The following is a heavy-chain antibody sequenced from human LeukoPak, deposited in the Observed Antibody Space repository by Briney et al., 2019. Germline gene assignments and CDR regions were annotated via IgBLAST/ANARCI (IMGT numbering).Heavy chain of an antibody. J-gene: IGHJ4*02. D-gene: IGHD5-18*01. CDR3: TTGTWIQLWLADY. CDR1: GFTFTNAC. CDR2: TKSQTDGGTT. Sequence: PGGSLRLSCKGSGFTFTNACMSWVRLAPGKGLEWVGHTKSQTDGGTTDYAAPVKGRFTISRDDSKNTLYLQLNSLKTEDTAVYYCTTGTWIQLWLADYWGQGTLVTVSS. V-gene: IGHV3-15*01.